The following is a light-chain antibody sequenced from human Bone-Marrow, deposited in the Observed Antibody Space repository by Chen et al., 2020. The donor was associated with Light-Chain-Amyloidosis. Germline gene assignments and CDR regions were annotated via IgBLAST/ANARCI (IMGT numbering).Light chain of an antibody. J-gene: IGKJ2*01. CDR1: QSVSSSY. CDR3: QHCGNSLPYT. Sequence: EIVLTQSPGTLSLSPGERATLSCRASQSVSSSYLAWYQQKPGQAPRLLFYGASRRATGVPDRFSGSGSGTDFTLTISRLEPEDFAVYYCQHCGNSLPYTFGQGTKVEIK. CDR2: GAS. V-gene: IGKV3-20*01.